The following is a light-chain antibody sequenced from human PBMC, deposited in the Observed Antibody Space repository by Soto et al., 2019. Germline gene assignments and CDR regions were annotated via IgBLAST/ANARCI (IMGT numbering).Light chain of an antibody. CDR1: QGISTY. Sequence: DIQMTQSPSSLSASVGDRVTITCRASQGISTYLNWYQHRPGRAPRLLISAASTLQSGVASRFSGSGSGTDFTLTIRSLQPEDFATYYCQQSYSTPYTFGQGAKVEIK. CDR3: QQSYSTPYT. J-gene: IGKJ2*01. CDR2: AAS. V-gene: IGKV1-39*01.